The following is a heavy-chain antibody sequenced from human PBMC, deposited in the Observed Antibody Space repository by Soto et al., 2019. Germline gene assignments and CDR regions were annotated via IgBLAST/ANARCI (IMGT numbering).Heavy chain of an antibody. CDR3: ARGIQLWLTDYYYYGMDV. V-gene: IGHV1-2*02. D-gene: IGHD5-18*01. CDR1: GYTFTGYD. J-gene: IGHJ6*02. Sequence: ASLKVSCKASGYTFTGYDMHWVRQAPGQGLEWMGWINPNSGGTNYAQKFQGRVTMTRDTSISTAYMELSRLRSDDTAVYYCARGIQLWLTDYYYYGMDVWGQGTTVTVSS. CDR2: INPNSGGT.